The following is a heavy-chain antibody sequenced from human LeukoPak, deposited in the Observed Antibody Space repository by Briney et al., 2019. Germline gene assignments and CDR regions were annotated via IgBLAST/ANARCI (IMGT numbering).Heavy chain of an antibody. V-gene: IGHV1-69*05. Sequence: SVKVSCKASGGTFSGYAICWVRQAPGQGLEWMGGIIPIFGTANYAQKFQGRVTITTDESTSTAYMELSSLRSDDTAVYYCARDQCSGGSCYLRYFDLWGRGTLVTVSS. D-gene: IGHD2-15*01. J-gene: IGHJ2*01. CDR2: IIPIFGTA. CDR1: GGTFSGYA. CDR3: ARDQCSGGSCYLRYFDL.